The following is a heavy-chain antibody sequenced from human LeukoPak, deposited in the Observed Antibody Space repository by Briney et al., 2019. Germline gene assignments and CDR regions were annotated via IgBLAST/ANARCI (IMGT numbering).Heavy chain of an antibody. J-gene: IGHJ4*02. CDR1: GYTFTTYG. Sequence: ASVKVSCKASGYTFTTYGISWVRQAPGQGLEWMGLISAYNGNTKYAQKLQGRVTMTTDTSTSTAYMELRSLRSDDTAVYYCARDLGYYGSGSSPSDYWGQGTLVTVSS. CDR2: ISAYNGNT. D-gene: IGHD3-10*01. V-gene: IGHV1-18*01. CDR3: ARDLGYYGSGSSPSDY.